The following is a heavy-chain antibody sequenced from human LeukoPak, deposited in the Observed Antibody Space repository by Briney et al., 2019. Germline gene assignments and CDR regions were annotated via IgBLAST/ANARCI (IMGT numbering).Heavy chain of an antibody. CDR1: GHTFTSYA. CDR3: AREPSYCSSTSCYASGLDWYFDL. D-gene: IGHD2-2*01. Sequence: ASVKVSCKASGHTFTSYAMHWVRQAPGQRLEWMGWINAGNGNTKYSQKFQGRVTITRDTSASTAYMELSSLRSEDTAVYYCAREPSYCSSTSCYASGLDWYFDLWGRGTLVTVSS. V-gene: IGHV1-3*01. J-gene: IGHJ2*01. CDR2: INAGNGNT.